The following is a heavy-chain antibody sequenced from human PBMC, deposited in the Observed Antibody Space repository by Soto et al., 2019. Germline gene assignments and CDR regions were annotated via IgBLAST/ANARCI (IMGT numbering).Heavy chain of an antibody. Sequence: QVHLVQSGAEVKKPGASVKVSCKGSGYGFTTYGITWVRQAPGQGLEWMAWISAHNGNTNYAQKLQGRVTVTRDTSTSKAYMELRSLRSDDTAVYYCARVRYWDYWGQGALVTVSS. CDR3: ARVRYWDY. V-gene: IGHV1-18*01. J-gene: IGHJ4*02. CDR2: ISAHNGNT. D-gene: IGHD2-8*02. CDR1: GYGFTTYG.